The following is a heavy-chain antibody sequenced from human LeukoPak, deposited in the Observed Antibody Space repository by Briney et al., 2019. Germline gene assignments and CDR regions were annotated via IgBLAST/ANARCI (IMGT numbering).Heavy chain of an antibody. Sequence: PGTSLRLSRKASGFIYNDYAMHWVRQAPGKGLEWVAVMSADGINTFYAASVRGRFTISRDDSQATVNLQMNSLTSEDTAVYYCARDAGSAWISWFDSWGQGSLVAVSS. CDR2: MSADGINT. V-gene: IGHV3-30-3*01. CDR1: GFIYNDYA. D-gene: IGHD6-19*01. J-gene: IGHJ5*01. CDR3: ARDAGSAWISWFDS.